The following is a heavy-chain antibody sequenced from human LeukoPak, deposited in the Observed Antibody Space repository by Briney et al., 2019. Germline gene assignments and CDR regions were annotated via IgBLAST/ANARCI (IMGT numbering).Heavy chain of an antibody. V-gene: IGHV2-70*11. Sequence: SGAALVKPTQTLTLTCTFSGFSLSTSGMCVSWIRQPPGKALEWLARIDWDADKHYSTSLKTRLTISKDTSKNQVVLTMTNMDPVDTATYYCARIVWGQQLVPPLYYYYGMDVWGQGTTVTVSS. CDR1: GFSLSTSGMC. J-gene: IGHJ6*02. D-gene: IGHD6-13*01. CDR3: ARIVWGQQLVPPLYYYYGMDV. CDR2: IDWDADK.